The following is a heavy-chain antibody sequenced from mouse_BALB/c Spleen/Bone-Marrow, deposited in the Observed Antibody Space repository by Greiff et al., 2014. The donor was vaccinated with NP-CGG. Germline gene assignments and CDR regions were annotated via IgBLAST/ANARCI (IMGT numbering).Heavy chain of an antibody. J-gene: IGHJ2*01. D-gene: IGHD1-1*01. CDR3: ARFITTVVYFDY. CDR1: GFTFSSYA. V-gene: IGHV5-9-1*01. CDR2: ISSGGSYT. Sequence: LKESGGGLVKPGGSLKLSCAASGFTFSSYAMSWVRQTPEKRLEWVATISSGGSYTYYPDSVKGRFTISRDNAKNTLYLQMSSLRSEDTAMYYCARFITTVVYFDYWGQGTTLTVSS.